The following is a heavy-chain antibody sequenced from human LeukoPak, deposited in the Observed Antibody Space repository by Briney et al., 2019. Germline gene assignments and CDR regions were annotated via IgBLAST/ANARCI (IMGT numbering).Heavy chain of an antibody. D-gene: IGHD6-6*01. CDR3: ARVGAARALDY. CDR1: GYSISSGYY. V-gene: IGHV4-38-2*02. J-gene: IGHJ4*02. CDR2: IYHSGST. Sequence: TASETLSLTCTVSGYSISSGYYWGWIRQPPGKGLEWIGSIYHSGSTYYNPSLKSRVTISVDTSKNQFSLKLSSVTAADTAVYYCARVGAARALDYWGQGTLVTVSS.